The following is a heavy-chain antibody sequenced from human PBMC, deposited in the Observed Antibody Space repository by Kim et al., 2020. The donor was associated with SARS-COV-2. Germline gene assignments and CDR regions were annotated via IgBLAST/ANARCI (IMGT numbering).Heavy chain of an antibody. CDR2: ISNNGGST. D-gene: IGHD5-12*01. CDR1: GFTFSSYG. J-gene: IGHJ4*02. Sequence: GGSLRLSCAASGFTFSSYGMHWVRQAPGKGLEYVSGISNNGGSTYYVNSVKGRFTISRDNSKNTLYLQMGSLRAEDMAVYYCARLNGGYDYWGQGTLVTV. CDR3: ARLNGGYDY. V-gene: IGHV3-64*01.